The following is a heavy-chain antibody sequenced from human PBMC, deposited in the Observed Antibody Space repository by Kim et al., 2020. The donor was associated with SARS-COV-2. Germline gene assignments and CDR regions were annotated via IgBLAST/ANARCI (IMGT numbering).Heavy chain of an antibody. D-gene: IGHD1-26*01. CDR2: INHSGST. CDR3: TGTEAGATRGCFVY. CDR1: GGSFSGYY. Sequence: SETLSLTCAVYGGSFSGYYWTWIRQPPGKGLEWIGEINHSGSTNYNPSLKSRVTISVDTSKNQFSLKLNSVTAADPALYYCTGTEAGATRGCFVYWGQG. V-gene: IGHV4-34*01. J-gene: IGHJ4*02.